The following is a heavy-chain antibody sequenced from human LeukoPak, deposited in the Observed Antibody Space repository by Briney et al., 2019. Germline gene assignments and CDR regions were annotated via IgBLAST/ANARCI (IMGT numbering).Heavy chain of an antibody. CDR2: INHSGST. D-gene: IGHD3-10*01. J-gene: IGHJ4*02. CDR1: GGSFSGYY. CDR3: ARGGDILLWFGESFDY. V-gene: IGHV4-34*01. Sequence: SETLSLTCAVYGGSFSGYYWSWIRQPPGKGLEWIGEINHSGSTNYNPSLKSRVTISVDTSKNQFSLKLSSVTAADTAVYYCARGGDILLWFGESFDYWGQGTLVTVSS.